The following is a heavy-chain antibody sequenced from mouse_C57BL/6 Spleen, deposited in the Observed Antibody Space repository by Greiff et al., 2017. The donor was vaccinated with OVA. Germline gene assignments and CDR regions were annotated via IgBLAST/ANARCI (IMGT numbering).Heavy chain of an antibody. V-gene: IGHV1-50*01. J-gene: IGHJ2*01. D-gene: IGHD1-1*01. Sequence: QVQLQQPGAELVKPGASVKLSCKASGYTFTSYWMQWVKQRPGQGLEWIGEIDPSDSYTNYNQKFKGKATLTVDTSSSTAYMQLSSLTSEDSAVYYCARRESLDGPFDYWGQGTTLTVSS. CDR1: GYTFTSYW. CDR2: IDPSDSYT. CDR3: ARRESLDGPFDY.